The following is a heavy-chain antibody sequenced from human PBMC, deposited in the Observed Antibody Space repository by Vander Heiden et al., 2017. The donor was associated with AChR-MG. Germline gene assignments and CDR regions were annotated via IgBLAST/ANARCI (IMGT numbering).Heavy chain of an antibody. D-gene: IGHD1-26*01. J-gene: IGHJ3*02. Sequence: EVQLVQSGAEVKTPGESLRISCTGSVYSLTSYWITWVRQMPGKGLEWMGKIDPSDSYTTYSPSFQGHVTISADKSVSTAYLQCNSLKASDTAMYYGARHRRVGGFNAFVIWGQRTMGTVSS. V-gene: IGHV5-10-1*03. CDR3: ARHRRVGGFNAFVI. CDR1: VYSLTSYW. CDR2: IDPSDSYT.